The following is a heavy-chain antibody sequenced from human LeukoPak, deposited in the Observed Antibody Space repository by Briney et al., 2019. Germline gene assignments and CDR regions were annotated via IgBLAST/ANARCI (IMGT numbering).Heavy chain of an antibody. CDR1: GFTFDDYA. Sequence: GGSLRLSCAASGFTFDDYAMHWVRQAPGKGLEWVSGISWNSGSIGYADSVKGRFTISRDNAKNSLYLQMNSLRAEDTALYYCAKDSPAQLDAFDIWGQGTMVTVSS. CDR3: AKDSPAQLDAFDI. D-gene: IGHD1-1*01. V-gene: IGHV3-9*01. CDR2: ISWNSGSI. J-gene: IGHJ3*02.